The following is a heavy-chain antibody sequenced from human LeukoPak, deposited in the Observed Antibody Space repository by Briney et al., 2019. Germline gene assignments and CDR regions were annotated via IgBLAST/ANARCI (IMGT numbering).Heavy chain of an antibody. J-gene: IGHJ4*02. Sequence: GGSLRLSCAASGFSFSTYAMHWVRQAPGKGLEWVALIWHDASHTFYTDSVKGRFTISRDNSKNTVYLQVNSLGGEDTAVYYCAREIFGSGSYSDYWGQGTLVTVSS. CDR2: IWHDASHT. CDR1: GFSFSTYA. CDR3: AREIFGSGSYSDY. D-gene: IGHD3-10*01. V-gene: IGHV3-33*01.